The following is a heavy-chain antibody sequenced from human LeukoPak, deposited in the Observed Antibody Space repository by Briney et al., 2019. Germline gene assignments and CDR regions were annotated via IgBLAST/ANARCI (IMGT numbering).Heavy chain of an antibody. D-gene: IGHD2-2*01. CDR3: ARSWGSTSFDFDY. CDR1: GYTFTSYD. J-gene: IGHJ4*02. CDR2: MNPNSGNT. Sequence: ASVKVSCKASGYTFTSYDINWVRQATGQGLEWMGWMNPNSGNTGYAQKFQGRVTITRNTSMSTAYMELSSLRSEDTAVYYCARSWGSTSFDFDYWGQGTLVTVSS. V-gene: IGHV1-8*03.